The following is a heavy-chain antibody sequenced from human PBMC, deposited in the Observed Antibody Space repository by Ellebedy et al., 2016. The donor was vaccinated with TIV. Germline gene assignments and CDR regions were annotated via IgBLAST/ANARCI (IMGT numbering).Heavy chain of an antibody. CDR2: IYYSGST. CDR3: TRAGAGGAAGLFYS. CDR1: GGSISSYY. V-gene: IGHV4-59*12. D-gene: IGHD6-13*01. Sequence: MLSETLSLTCTVSGGSISSYYWSWIRQPPGKGLEWLGYIYYSGSTNYNPSLKSRVTISVDTSKNQFSLQLNSVTPEDTAVYYCTRAGAGGAAGLFYSWGQGTLVTVSS. J-gene: IGHJ4*02.